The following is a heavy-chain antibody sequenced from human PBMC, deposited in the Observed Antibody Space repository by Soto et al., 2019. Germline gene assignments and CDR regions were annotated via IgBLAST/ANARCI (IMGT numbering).Heavy chain of an antibody. CDR2: IIPIFGTA. CDR3: AIDGGSNSAGIDY. CDR1: GGTFSSYS. J-gene: IGHJ4*02. V-gene: IGHV1-69*01. D-gene: IGHD1-26*01. Sequence: QVQLVQSGAEVKKPGSSVKVSCKASGGTFSSYSINWVRQAPGQGLEWMGEIIPIFGTANYAQKFQGRVKITADESTSTAYMELSSLRSEDTSVYYSAIDGGSNSAGIDYWGQGTLVTVSS.